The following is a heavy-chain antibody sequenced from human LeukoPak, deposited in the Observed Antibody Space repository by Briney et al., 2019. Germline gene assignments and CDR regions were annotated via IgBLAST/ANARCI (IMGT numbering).Heavy chain of an antibody. D-gene: IGHD3-10*01. CDR1: GFTFSSYW. CDR3: AREVLWFGELSRYFDY. V-gene: IGHV3-7*01. J-gene: IGHJ4*02. Sequence: GGSLRLSCAASGFTFSSYWMSWVRRAPGKGLEWVANIKQDGSEKYYVDSVKGRFTISRDNAKNSLYLQMNSLRAEDTAVYYCAREVLWFGELSRYFDYWGQGTLVTVSS. CDR2: IKQDGSEK.